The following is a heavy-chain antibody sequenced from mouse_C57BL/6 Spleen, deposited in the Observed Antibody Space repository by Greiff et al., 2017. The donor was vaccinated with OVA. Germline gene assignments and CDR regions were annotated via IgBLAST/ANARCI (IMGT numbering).Heavy chain of an antibody. Sequence: VQLQESGAELARPGASVKLSCKASGYTFTSYGISWVKQRTGQGLEWIGEIYPRSGNTYYNAKFKGKATLTADKSSSTAYMELRSLTSEDSAVYFCSIYYYGSSYPWYLDVWGTGTTVTVSS. CDR3: SIYYYGSSYPWYLDV. CDR1: GYTFTSYG. J-gene: IGHJ1*03. V-gene: IGHV1-81*01. D-gene: IGHD1-1*01. CDR2: IYPRSGNT.